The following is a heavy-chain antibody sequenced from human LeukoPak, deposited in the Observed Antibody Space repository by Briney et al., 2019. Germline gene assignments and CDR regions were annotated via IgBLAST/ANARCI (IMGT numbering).Heavy chain of an antibody. V-gene: IGHV3-23*01. CDR3: ARQGGAVDY. J-gene: IGHJ4*02. CDR1: GFTFSSYA. CDR2: ISGSGGGT. D-gene: IGHD3-16*01. Sequence: GGSLRPSCAASGFTFSSYATSWVRQAPGKGLEWVSAISGSGGGTYYADSVKGRFTISRDNSKNTLYLQMNSLRAEDTAVYYCARQGGAVDYWGQGTLVTVSS.